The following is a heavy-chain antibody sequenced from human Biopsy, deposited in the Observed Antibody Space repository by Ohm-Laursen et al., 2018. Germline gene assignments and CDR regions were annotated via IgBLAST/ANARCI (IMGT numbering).Heavy chain of an antibody. J-gene: IGHJ4*03. Sequence: ATVKISCKASGYSFTSYGMNWVRQAPGQGLEWVGWISPYFGNTNSTQKLQARVTLSTEASTDTAYMELRSLRYDDTAIYYCVREGLDCAGGTCYSGPLDLWGQGALITVSS. CDR2: ISPYFGNT. CDR1: GYSFTSYG. V-gene: IGHV1-18*01. D-gene: IGHD2-15*01. CDR3: VREGLDCAGGTCYSGPLDL.